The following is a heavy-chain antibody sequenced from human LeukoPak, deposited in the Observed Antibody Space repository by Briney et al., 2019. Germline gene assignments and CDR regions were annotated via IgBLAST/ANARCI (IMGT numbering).Heavy chain of an antibody. Sequence: PGGSLRLSCGTSGFNFSDKYMSWIRQAPGKGLEWVSFISGSGTTIYYADSVKGRFTISRDNAKNSLYLQMNGLRAEDTAVYYCARDGSNWPTGYWGQGTLVTVSS. D-gene: IGHD6-13*01. CDR2: ISGSGTTI. J-gene: IGHJ4*02. CDR1: GFNFSDKY. V-gene: IGHV3-11*01. CDR3: ARDGSNWPTGY.